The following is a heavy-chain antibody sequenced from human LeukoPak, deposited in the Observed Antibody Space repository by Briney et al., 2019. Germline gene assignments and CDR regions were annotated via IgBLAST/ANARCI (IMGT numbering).Heavy chain of an antibody. J-gene: IGHJ4*02. D-gene: IGHD2-2*01. CDR2: IYTSGST. CDR1: GGSISSGSYY. V-gene: IGHV4-61*02. Sequence: SETLSLTCTVSGGSISSGSYYWSWIRQPAGKGLEWIGRIYTSGSTNYNPSLKSRVTISVDTSKNQFSRKLSSVTAADTAVYYCARGGYCSSTSCYSSRSGFDYWGQGTLVTVSS. CDR3: ARGGYCSSTSCYSSRSGFDY.